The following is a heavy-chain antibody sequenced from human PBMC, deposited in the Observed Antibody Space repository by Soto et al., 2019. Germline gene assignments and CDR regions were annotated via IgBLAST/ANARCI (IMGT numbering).Heavy chain of an antibody. CDR3: ARDGITGRRPFDI. V-gene: IGHV1-18*01. D-gene: IGHD1-20*01. CDR2: ISGDKGNT. CDR1: GYTFTSYG. J-gene: IGHJ3*02. Sequence: QVQLVQSGTEVRKPGASVKVSCTASGYTFTSYGISWVRQAPGQGLEWMGWISGDKGNTNYAQKVQGRVTMTTDTSTSTAYMELTSLRSDDTAVCYCARDGITGRRPFDIWGQGTMVTVSS.